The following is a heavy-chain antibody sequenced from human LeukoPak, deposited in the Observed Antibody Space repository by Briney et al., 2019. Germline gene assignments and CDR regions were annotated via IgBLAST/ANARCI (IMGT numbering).Heavy chain of an antibody. CDR2: IYYSGST. D-gene: IGHD2-2*01. CDR3: AREGGFYCSSTSCYGLDY. CDR1: GGSISSGDYY. J-gene: IGHJ4*02. Sequence: SQTLSLTCTVSGGSISSGDYYWSWIRQPPGKGVEWIGYIYYSGSTYYNPSLKSRVTISVDTSKNQFSLKLSSVTAADTAVYYCAREGGFYCSSTSCYGLDYWGQGTLVTVSS. V-gene: IGHV4-30-4*08.